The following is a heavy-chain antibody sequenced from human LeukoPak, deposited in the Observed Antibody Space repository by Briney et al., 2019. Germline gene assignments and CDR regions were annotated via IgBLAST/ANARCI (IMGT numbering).Heavy chain of an antibody. CDR1: GYIFTNYW. CDR3: ARQSRDGSKTRGYFSDY. CDR2: IYPADSDT. Sequence: GGSLRISCQVSGYIFTNYWIGGVRQMPGKGLESLGIIYPADSDTPYSPSFQGQVSISADKSISTVYLQWSSLRASDTAMYFCARQSRDGSKTRGYFSDYWGLGTLVTVSS. V-gene: IGHV5-51*01. D-gene: IGHD3-10*01. J-gene: IGHJ4*02.